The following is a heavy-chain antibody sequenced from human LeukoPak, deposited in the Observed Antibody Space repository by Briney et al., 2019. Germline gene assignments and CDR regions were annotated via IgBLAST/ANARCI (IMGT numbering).Heavy chain of an antibody. CDR2: ISTGGPT. CDR3: AKDSVVVARAFDI. V-gene: IGHV3-23*01. CDR1: GFPFSSHG. D-gene: IGHD2-21*01. Sequence: GGSLRLSCAGSGFPFSSHGMKWVRQAPGKGLEWVSGISTGGPTYSTDSVTGGYTISRDESTNTFYLQMRNLRADDTAVYYCAKDSVVVARAFDIWGQGTMVTVSS. J-gene: IGHJ3*02.